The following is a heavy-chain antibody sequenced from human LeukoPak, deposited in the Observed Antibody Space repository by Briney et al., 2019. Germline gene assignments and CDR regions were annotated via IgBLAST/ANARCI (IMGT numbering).Heavy chain of an antibody. CDR2: IWYDGSNK. Sequence: GGSLRLSCAASGFTFSSYGMHWVRQAPGKGLEWVAVIWYDGSNKYYADSVKGRFTISRDNSKNTLYLQMNSLRAEDTAVYYCASALGSGIFDYWGQGTLVTVSS. V-gene: IGHV3-33*01. CDR1: GFTFSSYG. J-gene: IGHJ4*02. CDR3: ASALGSGIFDY. D-gene: IGHD3-10*01.